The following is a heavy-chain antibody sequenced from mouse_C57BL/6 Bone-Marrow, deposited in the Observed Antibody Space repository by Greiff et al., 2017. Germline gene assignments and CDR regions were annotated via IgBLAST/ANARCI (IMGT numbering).Heavy chain of an antibody. Sequence: QVQLQQPGAELVMPGASVKLSCKASGYTFTSYWMHWVKQRPGQGLEWIGEIDPSDSYTNYNQKFKGKSTLTVDKSSSTAYMQLSSLTSEDSAVYYCAIYYGSNGDYWGQGTSVTVSS. J-gene: IGHJ4*01. D-gene: IGHD1-1*01. CDR1: GYTFTSYW. CDR3: AIYYGSNGDY. V-gene: IGHV1-69*01. CDR2: IDPSDSYT.